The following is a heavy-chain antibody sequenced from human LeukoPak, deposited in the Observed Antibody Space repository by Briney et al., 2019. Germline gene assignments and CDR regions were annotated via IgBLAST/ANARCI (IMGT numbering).Heavy chain of an antibody. CDR1: GFSFSTYW. Sequence: RGESLKISCKGSGFSFSTYWIAWVRQMPGKGLEFTGIIYPGDSDTRYSPSFQGHVIISVDKSISTAYLQWSSLKASDTAKYYCARTPYDFYYMDVWGKGTTVTVSS. CDR3: ARTPYDFYYMDV. J-gene: IGHJ6*03. CDR2: IYPGDSDT. D-gene: IGHD3-3*01. V-gene: IGHV5-51*01.